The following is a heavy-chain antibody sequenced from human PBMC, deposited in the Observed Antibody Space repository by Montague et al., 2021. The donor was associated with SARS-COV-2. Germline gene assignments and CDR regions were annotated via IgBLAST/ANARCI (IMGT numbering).Heavy chain of an antibody. CDR3: ARAGDYGGTWYSFLQN. CDR2: TFYRSQWHT. Sequence: CAISGDRVSSDTAAWHWIRQSPSRGLEWLGRTFYRSQWHTDSAASVRSRISFSGDISKNQFSLHLNSVTPEDTAIYYCARAGDYGGTWYSFLQNWCQGTLVIVSS. V-gene: IGHV6-1*01. J-gene: IGHJ1*01. CDR1: GDRVSSDTAA. D-gene: IGHD4-17*01.